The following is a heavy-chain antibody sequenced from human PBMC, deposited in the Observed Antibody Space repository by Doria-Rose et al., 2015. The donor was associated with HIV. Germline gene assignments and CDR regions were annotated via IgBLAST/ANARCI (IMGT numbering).Heavy chain of an antibody. J-gene: IGHJ4*02. CDR2: IVSDDER. Sequence: QVTLKESGPVLVKPTETLTLTCTVSGVSLSSPGVGVSWIRQPPGKALEWLANIVSDDERSYKTSLKSRLTISRCTSKSQVVLTMTDMDPVDTATYYCARIKSSRWYHKYYFDFWGQGTLVIVSA. CDR1: GVSLSSPGVG. V-gene: IGHV2-26*01. CDR3: ARIKSSRWYHKYYFDF. D-gene: IGHD6-13*01.